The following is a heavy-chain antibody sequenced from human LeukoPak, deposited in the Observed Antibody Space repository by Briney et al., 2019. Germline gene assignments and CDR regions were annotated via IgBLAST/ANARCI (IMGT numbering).Heavy chain of an antibody. V-gene: IGHV1-8*01. J-gene: IGHJ4*02. CDR1: GYTFTSYD. CDR3: ARDRGYYYDSSARDYFDY. D-gene: IGHD3-22*01. CDR2: MNPNSGNT. Sequence: EASVKVSCKASGYTFTSYDINWVRQATGQGLEWMGWMNPNSGNTGYAQKFQGRVTMTRNTSISTAYMELSSLRSEDTAVYYCARDRGYYYDSSARDYFDYWGQGTLVTVSS.